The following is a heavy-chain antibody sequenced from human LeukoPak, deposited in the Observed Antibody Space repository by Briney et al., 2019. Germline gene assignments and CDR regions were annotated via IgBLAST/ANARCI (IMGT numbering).Heavy chain of an antibody. CDR1: GFTFTAYL. Sequence: PGGSLRLSCAASGFTFTAYLIHWVRQAPGKGLEWVAVISHDGSNKYYADSVKGRFTISRDNSKNTLYLQMNSLRAEDTAVYYCARDHGDYYGMDVWGQGTTVTVSS. D-gene: IGHD3-10*01. J-gene: IGHJ6*02. CDR2: ISHDGSNK. V-gene: IGHV3-30-3*01. CDR3: ARDHGDYYGMDV.